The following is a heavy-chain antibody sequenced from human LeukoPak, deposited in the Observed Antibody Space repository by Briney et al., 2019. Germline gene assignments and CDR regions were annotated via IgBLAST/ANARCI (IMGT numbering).Heavy chain of an antibody. CDR1: GGSISSGGYY. V-gene: IGHV4-31*03. CDR2: IYYSGST. D-gene: IGHD2-15*01. J-gene: IGHJ4*02. Sequence: SETLSLTCTVSGGSISSGGYYWSWIRQHPGKGLEWIGYIYYSGSTYYNPSLKSRVTISVDTSKNQFSLKLSSVTAADTAVYYCARFYRVYCSGGSCYSGGFFFDYGAQEPLVTVSS. CDR3: ARFYRVYCSGGSCYSGGFFFDY.